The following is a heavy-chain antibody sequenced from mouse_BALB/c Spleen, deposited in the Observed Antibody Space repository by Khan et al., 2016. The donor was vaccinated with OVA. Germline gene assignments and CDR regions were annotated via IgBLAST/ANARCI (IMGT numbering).Heavy chain of an antibody. Sequence: QVQLKQSGPGLVAPSQSLSITCTVSGFSLTSDGVSWVRQPPGKGLEWLGVIWGDGSTNYHSALRSSLSIRKDNSKSQVFLKLNSLQSDDTATYYCAKLRVFYFDVWGQGTTLTVSS. CDR3: AKLRVFYFDV. CDR2: IWGDGST. V-gene: IGHV2-3*01. J-gene: IGHJ2*01. CDR1: GFSLTSDG.